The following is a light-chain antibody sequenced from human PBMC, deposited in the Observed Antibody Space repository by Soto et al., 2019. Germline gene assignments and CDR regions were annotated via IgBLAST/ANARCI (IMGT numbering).Light chain of an antibody. CDR1: QSVSSSY. CDR3: QQYGSSPWT. V-gene: IGKV3-20*01. CDR2: VAS. J-gene: IGKJ1*01. Sequence: EIVLTQSPGTLSLSPGERATLSCRASQSVSSSYLAWYQQKPGQAPRLLIYVASSRATGIPDRFSGSGSGTDLPLTISRLEPEDFAVYYCQQYGSSPWTFGQGTKVEIK.